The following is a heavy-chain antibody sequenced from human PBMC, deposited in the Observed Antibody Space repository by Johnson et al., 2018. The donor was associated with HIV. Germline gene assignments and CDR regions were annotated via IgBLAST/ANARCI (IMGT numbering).Heavy chain of an antibody. J-gene: IGHJ3*02. Sequence: QVQLVESGGGLVKPGGSLRLSCAASGLTFSSYAMHWVRQAPGKGLEWVAVISYDGSNKYYAASVKGRFTLSRDSYKNTIYLQMNTLRADDTAVYYCARGSRYTHDNDDVYLLQAFDIWGQGTMVTVSS. V-gene: IGHV3-30-3*01. CDR1: GLTFSSYA. CDR3: ARGSRYTHDNDDVYLLQAFDI. D-gene: IGHD3-16*01. CDR2: ISYDGSNK.